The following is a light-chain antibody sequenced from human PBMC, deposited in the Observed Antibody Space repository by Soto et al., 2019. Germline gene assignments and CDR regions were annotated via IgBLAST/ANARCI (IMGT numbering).Light chain of an antibody. Sequence: DIQMTQSPSTLSASVGDRVTITCRASQSISAWLAWYQQKPGKAPNLLIYDVSTLDSGVPSRFSGSASGTDFTLTISSLQPEDFATYYCQQSYSTPPTFGGGTKVDIK. CDR3: QQSYSTPPT. CDR1: QSISAW. CDR2: DVS. J-gene: IGKJ4*01. V-gene: IGKV1-5*01.